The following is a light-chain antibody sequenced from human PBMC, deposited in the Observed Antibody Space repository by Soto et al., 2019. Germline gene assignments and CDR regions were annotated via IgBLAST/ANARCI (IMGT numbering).Light chain of an antibody. CDR3: HRQQFDHLSVYT. J-gene: IGKJ2*01. CDR1: QSVTSGY. Sequence: EIVLTQSPGTLSLSPGERATLSCRASQSVTSGYLAWYQQKPGQAPRLLIYGTSIRATGVTDRFSGSGSGTDFTLTISRLEPEDSAVYYCHRQQFDHLSVYTFGQGTKLEI. CDR2: GTS. V-gene: IGKV3-20*01.